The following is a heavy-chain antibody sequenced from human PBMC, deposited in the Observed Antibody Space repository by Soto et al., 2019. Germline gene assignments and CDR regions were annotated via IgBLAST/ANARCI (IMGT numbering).Heavy chain of an antibody. CDR3: ASASRSGYVYDY. Sequence: EVQLVESGGGLVQPGGSLRLSCAASGFTFSSYSMNWVRQAPGKGLEWVSSISSSSSYIYYADSVKGRFTISRDNAKNSLYLQMNSLRAEDTAVYYCASASRSGYVYDYWGQGTLVTVSS. D-gene: IGHD5-12*01. J-gene: IGHJ4*02. CDR1: GFTFSSYS. V-gene: IGHV3-21*01. CDR2: ISSSSSYI.